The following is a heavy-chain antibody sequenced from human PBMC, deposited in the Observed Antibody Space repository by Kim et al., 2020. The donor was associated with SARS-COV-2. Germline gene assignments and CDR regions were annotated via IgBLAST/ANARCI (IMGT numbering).Heavy chain of an antibody. J-gene: IGHJ4*02. D-gene: IGHD6-19*01. Sequence: GGSLRLSCAASGFTFSRTVMHWVRQAPGKGLEWVAVISYDGSNKYYAESVKGRFTISRDNSKNTLYLQMNSLRPEDTAVYYCASHGVTVADTDFDYWGQGTLVTVSS. CDR1: GFTFSRTV. CDR3: ASHGVTVADTDFDY. V-gene: IGHV3-30*04. CDR2: ISYDGSNK.